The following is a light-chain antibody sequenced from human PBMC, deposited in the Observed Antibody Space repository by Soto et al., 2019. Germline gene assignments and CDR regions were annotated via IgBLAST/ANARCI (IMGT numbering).Light chain of an antibody. V-gene: IGLV2-14*01. CDR2: DVS. Sequence: QSALTQPASVSGSPGQSVTISCTGTSSDVGGYTFVSWYQQHPGKAPKLMFYDVSNPPSGVSNRFAGSKAGNTASLTISGLHAEDDADYYCSSYASSSTDVFGTGTKLTVL. CDR3: SSYASSSTDV. J-gene: IGLJ1*01. CDR1: SSDVGGYTF.